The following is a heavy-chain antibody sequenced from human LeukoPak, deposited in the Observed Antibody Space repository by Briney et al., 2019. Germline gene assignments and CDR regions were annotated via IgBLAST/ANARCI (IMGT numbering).Heavy chain of an antibody. J-gene: IGHJ3*02. CDR3: ARMGFGNAFDI. V-gene: IGHV3-13*01. CDR2: IGTAGDT. D-gene: IGHD3-10*01. CDR1: GFTFSSYD. Sequence: GGSLRLSCAASGFTFSSYDMHWVRQATGKGLEWVSAIGTAGDTYYPGSVKGRFTISRENAKNSLYLQMNSLRAGDTAVYYCARMGFGNAFDIWGQGTMVTVSS.